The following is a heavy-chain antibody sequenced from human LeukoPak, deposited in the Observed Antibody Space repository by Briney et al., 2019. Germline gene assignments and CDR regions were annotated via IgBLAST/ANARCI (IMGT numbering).Heavy chain of an antibody. V-gene: IGHV3-23*01. Sequence: GGSLRLSCAASGFTFSSYAMSWVRQAPGKGLEWVSAISGSGGSTYYADSVKGRFTISRDNSKNTLYLQMNSLRAEDTAVYYCARCHTIFGVVQYYFDYWGQGTQVTVSS. CDR3: ARCHTIFGVVQYYFDY. J-gene: IGHJ4*02. CDR2: ISGSGGST. D-gene: IGHD3-3*01. CDR1: GFTFSSYA.